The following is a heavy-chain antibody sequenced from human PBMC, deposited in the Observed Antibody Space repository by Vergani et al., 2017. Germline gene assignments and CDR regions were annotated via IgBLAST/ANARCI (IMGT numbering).Heavy chain of an antibody. J-gene: IGHJ2*01. CDR2: ISSSSSYI. CDR1: GFTFSSYS. V-gene: IGHV3-21*01. Sequence: EVQLVESGGGLVKPGGSLRLSCAASGFTFSSYSMNWVRQAPGKGLEWVSSISSSSSYIYYADSVKGRFTISRDNAKNSLYLQMNSLRAEDTAVYYCARDSQSQAVAGNTPYWYFDLWGRGTLVTVSS. CDR3: ARDSQSQAVAGNTPYWYFDL. D-gene: IGHD6-19*01.